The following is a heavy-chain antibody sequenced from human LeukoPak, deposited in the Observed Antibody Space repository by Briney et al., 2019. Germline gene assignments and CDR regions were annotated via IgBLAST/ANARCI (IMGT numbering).Heavy chain of an antibody. Sequence: ASVKVSCKVSGYTLTELSMHWVRQAPGKGLEWMGGFDPEDGETIYAQQFQGRVTITADESTSTAYLELSSLKSEDTAVYYCAREGRITTPGTIYFYFGLDLWGQGTTVIVSS. CDR3: AREGRITTPGTIYFYFGLDL. CDR1: GYTLTELS. D-gene: IGHD6-13*01. V-gene: IGHV1-24*01. J-gene: IGHJ6*02. CDR2: FDPEDGET.